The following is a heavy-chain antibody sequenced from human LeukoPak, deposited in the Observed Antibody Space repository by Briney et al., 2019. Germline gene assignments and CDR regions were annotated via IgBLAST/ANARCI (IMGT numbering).Heavy chain of an antibody. CDR3: ARGHRSIPPDTYYYDSSGYYYVY. D-gene: IGHD3-22*01. CDR1: GGSVSSGSYY. Sequence: KTSETLSLTGTVSGGSVSSGSYYWSWIRQPPGKGLEWIGYIYYSGSTNYNPSLKSRVTISVDTSKNQFSLKLSSVTAADTAVYYCARGHRSIPPDTYYYDSSGYYYVYWGQGTLVTVSS. J-gene: IGHJ4*02. CDR2: IYYSGST. V-gene: IGHV4-61*01.